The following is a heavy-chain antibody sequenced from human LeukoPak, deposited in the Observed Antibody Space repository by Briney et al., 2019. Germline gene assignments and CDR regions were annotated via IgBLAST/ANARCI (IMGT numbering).Heavy chain of an antibody. CDR2: IRDRGGTT. D-gene: IGHD5-24*01. CDR3: AESGIATIYDAFDI. CDR1: GFSFGSSA. V-gene: IGHV3-23*01. J-gene: IGHJ3*02. Sequence: GGSLRLSCAASGFSFGSSAMSWVRQAPGMGLEWVSSIRDRGGTTNYADSVKGRFTISRDNSRSSLYLQMNSLRAEDTAIYYCAESGIATIYDAFDIWGQGTMVAVSS.